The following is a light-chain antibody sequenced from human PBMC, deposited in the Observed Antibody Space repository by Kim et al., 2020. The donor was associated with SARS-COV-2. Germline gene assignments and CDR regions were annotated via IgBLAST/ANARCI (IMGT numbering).Light chain of an antibody. Sequence: ASVGDRVTITCRASQGISSHLAGYQQKPRKAPKLLIYIASTLQSGVPSRFSGSGSGTDFALTISSLQPEDFATYYCQQLNVYPLTFGGGTKVDIK. CDR1: QGISSH. CDR3: QQLNVYPLT. V-gene: IGKV1-9*01. CDR2: IAS. J-gene: IGKJ4*01.